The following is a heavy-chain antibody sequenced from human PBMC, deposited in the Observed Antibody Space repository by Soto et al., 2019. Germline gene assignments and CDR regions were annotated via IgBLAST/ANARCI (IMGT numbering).Heavy chain of an antibody. D-gene: IGHD3-10*01. CDR1: GYTFTSYG. J-gene: IGHJ6*02. CDR3: ARDGASDTMVRDYYYYGMDV. Sequence: QVQLVQSGAEVKKPGASVKVSCKASGYTFTSYGISWVRQAPGQGLEWMGWISAYNGNTNYAQKRQGRVTMTTDTSTSTAYKELRSLRSDDTAVYYCARDGASDTMVRDYYYYGMDVWGQGTTVTVSS. CDR2: ISAYNGNT. V-gene: IGHV1-18*01.